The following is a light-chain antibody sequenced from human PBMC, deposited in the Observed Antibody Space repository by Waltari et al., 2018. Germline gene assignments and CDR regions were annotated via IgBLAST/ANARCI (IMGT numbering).Light chain of an antibody. CDR2: DDS. J-gene: IGLJ1*01. CDR3: QVWDGSSDHYV. CDR1: KIGSKN. V-gene: IGLV3-21*02. Sequence: SYVLAQPAAVSVAPGQTARITCEGPKIGSKNVHWYQLRPGQATELVVHDDSDRPSGIPERFSGSNSGNTATLIISGVEAGDEADYFCQVWDGSSDHYVFGTGTAVTV.